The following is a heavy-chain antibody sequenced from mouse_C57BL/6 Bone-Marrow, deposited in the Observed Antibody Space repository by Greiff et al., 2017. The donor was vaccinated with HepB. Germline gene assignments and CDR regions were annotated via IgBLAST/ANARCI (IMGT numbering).Heavy chain of an antibody. J-gene: IGHJ4*01. CDR2: IYPGSGST. CDR3: APNWAYAMDY. Sequence: QVQLQQSGAELVKPGASVKMSCKASGYTFTSYWITWVKQRPGQGLEWIGDIYPGSGSTNYNEKFKSKATLTVDTPSSTAYMQLSSLTSEDSAVYYCAPNWAYAMDYWGQGTSVTVSS. CDR1: GYTFTSYW. V-gene: IGHV1-55*01. D-gene: IGHD4-1*01.